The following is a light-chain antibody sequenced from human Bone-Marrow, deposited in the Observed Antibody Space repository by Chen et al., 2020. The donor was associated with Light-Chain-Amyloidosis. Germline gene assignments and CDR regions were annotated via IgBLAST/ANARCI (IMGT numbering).Light chain of an antibody. Sequence: SYELTQPPSVSVSPGQTARITCSGDDLPTKYAYWYQQKPGQAPVLVIHRDTERPSGISERFSGYSTGTTATLTISGVQAEDEADYHCQSADSSGTYEVIFRGGTKRTVL. CDR2: RDT. CDR3: QSADSSGTYEVI. J-gene: IGLJ2*01. V-gene: IGLV3-25*03. CDR1: DLPTKY.